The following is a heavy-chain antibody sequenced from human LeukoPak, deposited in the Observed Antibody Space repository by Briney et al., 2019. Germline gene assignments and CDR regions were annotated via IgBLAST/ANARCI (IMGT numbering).Heavy chain of an antibody. CDR1: GGSISSYY. J-gene: IGHJ4*02. CDR2: IYYSGST. D-gene: IGHD3-22*01. Sequence: SETLSLTCTVSGGSISSYYWSRIRQPPGKGLGWIGYIYYSGSTNYNPSLKSRVTISVDTSKNQFSLKLSSVTAADTAVYYCATYYDSSGYFGYWGQGTLVTVSS. CDR3: ATYYDSSGYFGY. V-gene: IGHV4-59*01.